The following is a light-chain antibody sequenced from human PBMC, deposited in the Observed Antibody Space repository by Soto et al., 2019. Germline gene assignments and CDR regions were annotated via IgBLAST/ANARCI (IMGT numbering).Light chain of an antibody. V-gene: IGKV3-20*01. CDR3: QQYGSSPST. J-gene: IGKJ1*01. CDR2: GAS. Sequence: EIVLTQSTGTLSLSPGERATLSCRASQSVSSSYLAWYQQKPGQAPRLLIYGASSRATGIPVRFSGSGSGTDFTLTISRLEPEDFAVYYCQQYGSSPSTFGQGTKVDIK. CDR1: QSVSSSY.